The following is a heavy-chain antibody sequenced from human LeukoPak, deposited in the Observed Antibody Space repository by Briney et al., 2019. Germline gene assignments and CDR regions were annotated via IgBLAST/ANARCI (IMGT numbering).Heavy chain of an antibody. CDR1: GGTFSSYA. Sequence: GASVKVSCKASGGTFSSYAISWVRQAPGQGLEWMGGIIPIFGTANYAQKFQGRVTITADESTSTAYMELSSLRSEDTAVYYCAGESRESPKETNHAFDIWGQGTMVTVSS. D-gene: IGHD1-1*01. J-gene: IGHJ3*02. CDR2: IIPIFGTA. V-gene: IGHV1-69*13. CDR3: AGESRESPKETNHAFDI.